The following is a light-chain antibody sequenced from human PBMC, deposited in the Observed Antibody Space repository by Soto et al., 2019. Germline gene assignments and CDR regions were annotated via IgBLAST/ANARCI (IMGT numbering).Light chain of an antibody. CDR3: SSYTSSSTYV. V-gene: IGLV2-14*01. CDR1: SSDVGGYNY. J-gene: IGLJ1*01. Sequence: QSALTQPASVSGSPGQSITISSTGTSSDVGGYNYVSWYQQHPGKAPKLMIYEVSNRPSGVSNRFSGSKSGNTASLTISGLQVEDEADYYCSSYTSSSTYVFGTGTKVTVL. CDR2: EVS.